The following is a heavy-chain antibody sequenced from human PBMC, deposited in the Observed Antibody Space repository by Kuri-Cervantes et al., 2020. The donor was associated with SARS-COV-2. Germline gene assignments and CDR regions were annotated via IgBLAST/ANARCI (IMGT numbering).Heavy chain of an antibody. CDR1: GNTLTELP. CDR2: FDPEQREI. Sequence: ASVKVSCKVSGNTLTELPLHWVRQAPGKGLEWMGGFDPEQREIIYAQKFQGRVSMTEDTSTDTAYMELSSLTSEDTAMYYCATQACPNGVCFSNAAFDVWGQGTMVTVSS. D-gene: IGHD2-8*01. J-gene: IGHJ3*01. V-gene: IGHV1-24*01. CDR3: ATQACPNGVCFSNAAFDV.